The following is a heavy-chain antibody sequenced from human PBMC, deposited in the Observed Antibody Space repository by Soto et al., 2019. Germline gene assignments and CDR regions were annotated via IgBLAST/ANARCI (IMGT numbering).Heavy chain of an antibody. V-gene: IGHV3-23*01. J-gene: IGHJ4*02. CDR3: AKDSPSYTTSPFYFDS. D-gene: IGHD2-2*02. CDR2: ITSNGDSI. CDR1: GFDFNKYA. Sequence: VGSLRLSCAAFGFDFNKYAMTWVRQAPGKGLQWVSSITSNGDSIYYADSVKGRFTTSRDNSKNTLYLQMNSLRADDTAVFYCAKDSPSYTTSPFYFDSWGQGALVTVSS.